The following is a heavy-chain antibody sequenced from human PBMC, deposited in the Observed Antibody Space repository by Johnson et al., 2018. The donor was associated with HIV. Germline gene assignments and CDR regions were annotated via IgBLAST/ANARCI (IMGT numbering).Heavy chain of an antibody. CDR3: ARERSGTIAFDI. CDR1: GFSFDDFG. Sequence: VLLVESGGVVVQPGGSLRLSCAASGFSFDDFGMSWVRQAPGKGLEWVSGINWNGGTTDYADSVKGRFTISRDNDKNSLYLKMNSLRAEDTALYDCARERSGTIAFDIWGQGTMVTVSS. J-gene: IGHJ3*02. V-gene: IGHV3-20*01. D-gene: IGHD1-7*01. CDR2: INWNGGTT.